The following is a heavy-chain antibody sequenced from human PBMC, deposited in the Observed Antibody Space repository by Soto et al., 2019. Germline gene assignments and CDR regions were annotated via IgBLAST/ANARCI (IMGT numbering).Heavy chain of an antibody. CDR1: GFTFDDYA. J-gene: IGHJ4*02. D-gene: IGHD6-13*01. CDR2: ISWNSGSI. CDR3: AKESDGAAAGTIHY. V-gene: IGHV3-9*01. Sequence: GGSLRLSCAASGFTFDDYAMHWVRQAPGKGLEWVSGISWNSGSIGYADSVKGRFTISRDNAKNSLYLQMNSLRAEDTALYYCAKESDGAAAGTIHYWGQGTLVTVSS.